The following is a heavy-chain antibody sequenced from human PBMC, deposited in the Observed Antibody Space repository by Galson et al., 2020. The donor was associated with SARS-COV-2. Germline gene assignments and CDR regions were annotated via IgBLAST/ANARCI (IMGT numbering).Heavy chain of an antibody. V-gene: IGHV3-13*01. D-gene: IGHD5-18*01. CDR1: GFTFSSYD. CDR2: IGTAGDT. CDR3: ARGSVDTAMVTWVGYYYYYMDV. Sequence: GGSLRLSCAASGFTFSSYDMHWVRQATGKGLEWVSAIGTAGDTYYPGSVKGRFTISRENAKNSLYLQMNSLRAGDTAVYYCARGSVDTAMVTWVGYYYYYMDVWGKGTTVTVSS. J-gene: IGHJ6*03.